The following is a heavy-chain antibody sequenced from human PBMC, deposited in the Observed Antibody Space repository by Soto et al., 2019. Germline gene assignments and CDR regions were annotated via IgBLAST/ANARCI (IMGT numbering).Heavy chain of an antibody. J-gene: IGHJ4*02. CDR3: AKDQDMGAAGDYFDY. CDR2: ISDDGRNK. CDR1: GFTFSNYG. V-gene: IGHV3-30*18. Sequence: QVQLVESGGGVVQPGRSLRLSCAASGFTFSNYGMHWVRQAPGKGLEWVAVISDDGRNKYSADSVKGRFTISRDNTKSTMYLQMNSLRAEDTAVYYCAKDQDMGAAGDYFDYWGQGTLVTVSS. D-gene: IGHD1-26*01.